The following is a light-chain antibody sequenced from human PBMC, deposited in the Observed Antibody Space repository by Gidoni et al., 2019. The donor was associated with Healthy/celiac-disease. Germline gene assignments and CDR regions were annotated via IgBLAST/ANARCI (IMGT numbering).Light chain of an antibody. CDR3: QQYGSSLLT. Sequence: EIVLTQSPGTLSLSPGERATLSCRASQSVRSSYLAWYQQNPGQAPRLLIYGASSRATGIPDRFSGSGSGTDFTLTISRLEPEDFAVYYCQQYGSSLLTFGGGTKVEIK. J-gene: IGKJ4*01. CDR2: GAS. V-gene: IGKV3-20*01. CDR1: QSVRSSY.